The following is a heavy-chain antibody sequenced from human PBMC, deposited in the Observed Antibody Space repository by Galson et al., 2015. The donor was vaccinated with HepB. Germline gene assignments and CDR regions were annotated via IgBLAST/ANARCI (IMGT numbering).Heavy chain of an antibody. Sequence: SVKVSCKASGYTFTSYAMHWVRQAPGQRLEWMGWINAGNGNTKYSQKFQGRVTITRDTSASTAYMELSSLRSEDTAVYYCARGGYYDFWSGYSGVDYWGQGTLVTVSS. V-gene: IGHV1-3*01. CDR3: ARGGYYDFWSGYSGVDY. CDR1: GYTFTSYA. J-gene: IGHJ4*02. CDR2: INAGNGNT. D-gene: IGHD3-3*01.